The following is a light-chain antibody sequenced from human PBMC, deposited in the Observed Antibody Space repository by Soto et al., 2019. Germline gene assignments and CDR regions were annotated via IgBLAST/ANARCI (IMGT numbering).Light chain of an antibody. CDR3: QQYYNTRWT. Sequence: DIVMTQSPDSLAVSLGERATINCKSSQSVLYSSNNKNYLAWYQQKPGQPPKLLIYWASTRESGGPDRFSGSGSGTDFTLTVSSLQAEDVAVYYCQQYYNTRWTFGQGTKVEIK. V-gene: IGKV4-1*01. J-gene: IGKJ1*01. CDR1: QSVLYSSNNKNY. CDR2: WAS.